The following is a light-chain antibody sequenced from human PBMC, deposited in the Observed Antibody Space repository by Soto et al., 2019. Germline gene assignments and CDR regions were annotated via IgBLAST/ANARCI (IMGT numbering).Light chain of an antibody. CDR3: QQYNNWS. J-gene: IGKJ5*01. V-gene: IGKV3-15*01. CDR1: QTITSN. CDR2: AAS. Sequence: EVVMTQSPATLSVSPGNTVTLSCRANQTITSNLAWYQQKPGQAPRLLIYAASTRATGIPARFSGSGSGTEFTLTISSLQSEDFAVYYCQQYNNWSFGQGTRLEIK.